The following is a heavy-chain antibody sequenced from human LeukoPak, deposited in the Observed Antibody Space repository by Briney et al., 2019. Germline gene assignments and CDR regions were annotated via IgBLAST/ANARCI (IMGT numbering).Heavy chain of an antibody. CDR1: GFTFSSYA. V-gene: IGHV3-23*01. J-gene: IGHJ5*02. CDR3: AKGSYFDWPSTWFDP. Sequence: GGSLRLSCAASGFTFSSYAMSWVRQAPGKGLEWVSAISGSGGSTYYADSVKGRFTISRDSSKNTLYLQMNSLRAEDTAVYYCAKGSYFDWPSTWFDPWGQGTLVTVSS. CDR2: ISGSGGST. D-gene: IGHD3-9*01.